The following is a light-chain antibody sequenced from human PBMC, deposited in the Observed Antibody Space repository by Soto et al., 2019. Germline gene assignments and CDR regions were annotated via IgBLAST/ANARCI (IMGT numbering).Light chain of an antibody. CDR3: QQRSYPIT. J-gene: IGKJ5*01. CDR2: DAS. Sequence: EIVLTQSPATLSLSPGERATLSCRASQSVSSYLAWYQQKPGQAPRLLISDASNRATGIPARFSGSGSGTDFTLTISSLEPEDFAVYYCQQRSYPITFGQGTRLEI. CDR1: QSVSSY. V-gene: IGKV3-11*01.